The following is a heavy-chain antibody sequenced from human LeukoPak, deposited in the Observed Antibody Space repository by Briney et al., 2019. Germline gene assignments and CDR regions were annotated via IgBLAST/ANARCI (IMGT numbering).Heavy chain of an antibody. CDR2: ITYDGRNK. J-gene: IGHJ4*02. V-gene: IGHV3-30*04. CDR3: ARDRFGGSSDFDY. D-gene: IGHD6-6*01. Sequence: PGRSLRLSCAASGFTFSSYAMHWVRQAPGKGLEWVAVITYDGRNKYYADSVKGRFTISRDNSKNKLYLQMNSLRAEDTAVYYCARDRFGGSSDFDYWGQGTLVTVSS. CDR1: GFTFSSYA.